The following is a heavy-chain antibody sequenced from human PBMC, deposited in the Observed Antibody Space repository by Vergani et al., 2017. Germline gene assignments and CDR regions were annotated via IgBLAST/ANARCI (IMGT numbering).Heavy chain of an antibody. D-gene: IGHD1-14*01. CDR3: AKDLGTSTGGGWFDP. CDR2: ISWNSNSI. Sequence: EVQLEESGGGLVLPGRSLRLSCVASGFTSAGYAMHWVRQAPGKGLEWVSGISWNSNSIGYADSVKGRFTISRDNAKNSLYLQMNSLRAEDTALYYCAKDLGTSTGGGWFDPWGQGTRATVPS. V-gene: IGHV3-9*02. CDR1: GFTSAGYA. J-gene: IGHJ5*02.